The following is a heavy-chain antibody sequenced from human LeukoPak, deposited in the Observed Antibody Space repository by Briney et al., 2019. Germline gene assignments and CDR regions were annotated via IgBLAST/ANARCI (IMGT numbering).Heavy chain of an antibody. D-gene: IGHD3-10*01. CDR3: ARGEYGSGSYHIHY. Sequence: GGSLRLSCAASGFTFSSYSMNWVRQAPGKGLEWVSSISSSSSYIYYADSVKGRFTISRDNAKNSLYLQMNSLRAEDTAVYYCARGEYGSGSYHIHYWGQGTLVTVSS. CDR1: GFTFSSYS. V-gene: IGHV3-21*01. CDR2: ISSSSSYI. J-gene: IGHJ4*02.